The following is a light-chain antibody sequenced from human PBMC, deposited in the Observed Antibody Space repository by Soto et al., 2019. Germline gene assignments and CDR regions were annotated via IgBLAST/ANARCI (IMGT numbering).Light chain of an antibody. J-gene: IGKJ5*01. CDR2: DGS. V-gene: IGKV3-11*01. CDR3: QQRTRWPMT. Sequence: EIVLTQSPATLSVSPGERVTLSCRASQNLHSFLNWYQQRPGQAPRLLIYDGSKRAAGVPDRISGDGSGTDYTLTISSLEPEDFAVYYCQQRTRWPMTFGQGTRLEIK. CDR1: QNLHSF.